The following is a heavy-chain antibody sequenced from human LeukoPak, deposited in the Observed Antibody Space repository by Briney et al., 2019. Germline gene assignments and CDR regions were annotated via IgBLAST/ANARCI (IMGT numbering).Heavy chain of an antibody. CDR2: INGSGAGT. CDR3: AKGSYSSGWANRY. CDR1: GFTFSSYA. J-gene: IGHJ4*02. Sequence: GGSLRLSCAASGFTFSSYAMSWVRQAPGKGLEWVSAINGSGAGTYYADSVKGRFTISRDNSKITLYLQMNSLRADDTAVYYCAKGSYSSGWANRYWGQGTLVTVSS. D-gene: IGHD6-19*01. V-gene: IGHV3-23*01.